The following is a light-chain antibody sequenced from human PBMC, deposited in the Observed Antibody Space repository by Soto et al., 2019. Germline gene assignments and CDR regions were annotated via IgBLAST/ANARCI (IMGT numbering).Light chain of an antibody. Sequence: DVRMTQSPSTLSASVGDRVTITCRAGQSPINWLVWYQQKPRKAPRLLIYDVSTLESGVPSRFSGSGSGTEFTLTISSLQPDDFATYYCQQSNYYFGQGTTVEIK. CDR1: QSPINW. CDR3: QQSNYY. CDR2: DVS. J-gene: IGKJ1*01. V-gene: IGKV1-5*01.